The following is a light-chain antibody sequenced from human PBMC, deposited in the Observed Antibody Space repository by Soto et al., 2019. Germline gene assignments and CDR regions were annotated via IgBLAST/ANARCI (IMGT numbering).Light chain of an antibody. V-gene: IGKV1-13*02. CDR1: QDIRGA. CDR3: QQFNSYPIT. CDR2: DVS. J-gene: IGKJ5*01. Sequence: AILLTQSPSTLSLSPGERATISCRASQDIRGALAWYQQKPGKAPNLLIYDVSTLESGVPSRFSGSGSGTEFTLTISSLQPEDFGTFYCQQFNSYPITFGHGTRLEIK.